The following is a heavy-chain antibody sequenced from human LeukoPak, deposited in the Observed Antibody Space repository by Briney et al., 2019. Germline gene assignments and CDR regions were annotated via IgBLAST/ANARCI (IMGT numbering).Heavy chain of an antibody. CDR1: GGSISTSNYY. CDR3: AKASVGARFFDP. J-gene: IGHJ5*02. D-gene: IGHD1-26*01. Sequence: SETLSLTCTVSGGSISTSNYYWGWIRQPPGKGLEWIGNIFYSGSTYYSPSLRSRVTISLDTSRNQFSLKLNSVTAADTAVYYCAKASVGARFFDPWGQGTLVTVSS. CDR2: IFYSGST. V-gene: IGHV4-39*07.